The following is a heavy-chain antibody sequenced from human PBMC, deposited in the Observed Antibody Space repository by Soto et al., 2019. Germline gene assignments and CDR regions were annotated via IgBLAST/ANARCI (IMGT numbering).Heavy chain of an antibody. D-gene: IGHD1-7*01. Sequence: LRLSCAASGFTFSGYEMNWVRQAPGKGLEWVSYISGSGSTIYYADSVKGRFTISRDNAKDSLYLQMNSLRAEDTAVYYCARARTTTWSGTTRGWFDPWGQGSLVTVSS. CDR3: ARARTTTWSGTTRGWFDP. J-gene: IGHJ5*02. V-gene: IGHV3-48*03. CDR2: ISGSGSTI. CDR1: GFTFSGYE.